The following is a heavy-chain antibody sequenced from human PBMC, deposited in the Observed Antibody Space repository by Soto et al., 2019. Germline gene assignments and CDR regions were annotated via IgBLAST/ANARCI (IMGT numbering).Heavy chain of an antibody. D-gene: IGHD2-2*01. CDR3: ARGALRGSPNRRTRFDS. Sequence: QVQLQSWGAGLLKPSETLSLTCAVYGGSFSGYSGSWIRQSPGKGLVWIGEISQSGSINFNPSLKSRVTMSVDTSKSQFSLQLSSVTAADTAVYYCARGALRGSPNRRTRFDSWGQGTLVTVSS. CDR2: ISQSGSI. J-gene: IGHJ5*01. V-gene: IGHV4-34*01. CDR1: GGSFSGYS.